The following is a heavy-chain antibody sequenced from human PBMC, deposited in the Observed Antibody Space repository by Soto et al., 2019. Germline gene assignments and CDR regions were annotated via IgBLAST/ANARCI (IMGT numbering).Heavy chain of an antibody. D-gene: IGHD3-9*01. V-gene: IGHV4-34*01. CDR3: ARGDYDILTGYYPVDY. CDR2: INHSGST. Sequence: SETLSLTCAVYGGSFSGYYWSWIRQPPGKGLEWIGEINHSGSTNYNPSLKSRVTISVDTSKNQFSLKLSSVTAADTAVYYCARGDYDILTGYYPVDYWGQGTLVTVSS. J-gene: IGHJ4*02. CDR1: GGSFSGYY.